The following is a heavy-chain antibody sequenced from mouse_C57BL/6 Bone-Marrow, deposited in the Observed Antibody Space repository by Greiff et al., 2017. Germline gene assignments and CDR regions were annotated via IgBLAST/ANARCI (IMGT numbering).Heavy chain of an antibody. CDR1: GFTFSDYG. Sequence: DVQLVESGGGLVKPGGSLKLSCAASGFTFSDYGMPWVRQAPEQGLEWVAYISSGSSTIYYADTVKGRFTISSDNAKNTLFLQMTSLMSEDTAMYYWARGGYYSYWYFDVWGTGTTVTVSS. J-gene: IGHJ1*03. V-gene: IGHV5-17*01. D-gene: IGHD2-3*01. CDR3: ARGGYYSYWYFDV. CDR2: ISSGSSTI.